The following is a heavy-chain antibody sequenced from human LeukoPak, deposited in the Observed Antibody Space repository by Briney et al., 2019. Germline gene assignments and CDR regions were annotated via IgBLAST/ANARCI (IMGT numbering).Heavy chain of an antibody. CDR1: GGSISSYY. V-gene: IGHV4-59*01. J-gene: IGHJ3*01. Sequence: PSETLSLTCTVSGGSISSYYWSWIRQPPGKGLEWIGYIYYSGSTNYNPSLKSRVTITVDTSKKQFSLKMTAVTAADTDVYYCARDPTTVTKGFDVWGQGTMVTVSS. CDR2: IYYSGST. D-gene: IGHD4-17*01. CDR3: ARDPTTVTKGFDV.